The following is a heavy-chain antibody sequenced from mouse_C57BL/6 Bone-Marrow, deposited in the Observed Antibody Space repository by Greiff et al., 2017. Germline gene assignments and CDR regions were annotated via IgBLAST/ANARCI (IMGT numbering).Heavy chain of an antibody. D-gene: IGHD2-12*01. V-gene: IGHV1-72*01. CDR2: IDPNSGGT. J-gene: IGHJ3*01. CDR1: GYTFTSYW. CDR3: AEGNCCYGSFAY. Sequence: QVQLQQPGAELVKPGASVKLSCKASGYTFTSYWMHWVKQRPGQGLEWIGRIDPNSGGTTYNEKFKGKATLTVDKASSTAYMQLSSLTSEDAAVYYCAEGNCCYGSFAYWGQGTMVTVSA.